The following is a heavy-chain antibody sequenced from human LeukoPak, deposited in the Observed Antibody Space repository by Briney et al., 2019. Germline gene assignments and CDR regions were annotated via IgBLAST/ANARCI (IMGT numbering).Heavy chain of an antibody. Sequence: PGGSLRLSCAASGFTFSSYAMHWVRQAPGKGLEWVAVILYDGSNKYYAVSVKGRFTISRDNSKNTLYLQMNSLRAEDTAVYYCARGPYYDILTGPDYWGQGTLVTVSS. V-gene: IGHV3-30*04. CDR1: GFTFSSYA. D-gene: IGHD3-9*01. CDR3: ARGPYYDILTGPDY. J-gene: IGHJ4*02. CDR2: ILYDGSNK.